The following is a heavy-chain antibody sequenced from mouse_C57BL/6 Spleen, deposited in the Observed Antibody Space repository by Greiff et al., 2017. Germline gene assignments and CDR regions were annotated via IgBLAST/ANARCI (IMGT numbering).Heavy chain of an antibody. V-gene: IGHV1-50*01. CDR2: IDPSDSYT. CDR3: ARDGLRAWFAY. J-gene: IGHJ3*01. Sequence: QVKLQQSGAELVKPGASVKLSCKASGYNFTSYWMQWVKQRPGQGLEWIGEIDPSDSYTNYNQKFKGKATLTVDTSSSTAYMQRSSLTSEDSAVYYCARDGLRAWFAYWGQGTLVTVSA. D-gene: IGHD2-4*01. CDR1: GYNFTSYW.